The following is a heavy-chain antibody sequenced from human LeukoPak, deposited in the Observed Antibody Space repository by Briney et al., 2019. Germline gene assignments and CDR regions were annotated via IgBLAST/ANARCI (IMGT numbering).Heavy chain of an antibody. CDR3: ATFDF. CDR2: ISASGNKT. V-gene: IGHV3-23*01. CDR1: GLTFPNFA. J-gene: IGHJ3*01. Sequence: GGSLRLSCAAAGLTFPNFAMSWVRQAPGKGLQWVSTISASGNKTYYAESVKGRFTISRDNSKNTLSLQMNSLRVEDTALYYCATFDFWGQGTMVTISS.